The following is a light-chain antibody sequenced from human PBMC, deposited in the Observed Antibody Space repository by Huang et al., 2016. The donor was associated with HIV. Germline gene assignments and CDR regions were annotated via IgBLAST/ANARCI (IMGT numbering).Light chain of an antibody. CDR1: QSINSY. J-gene: IGKJ4*01. Sequence: DIQMTQSPSSLSASVGDRVTITCRASQSINSYLKWYHQKPGKAPKVLIYAASSLQSGVPSRFSGSGSGTDFTLTINSLQPEDFAIYYCQQSYNTPLTFGGGTRLEIK. V-gene: IGKV1-39*01. CDR3: QQSYNTPLT. CDR2: AAS.